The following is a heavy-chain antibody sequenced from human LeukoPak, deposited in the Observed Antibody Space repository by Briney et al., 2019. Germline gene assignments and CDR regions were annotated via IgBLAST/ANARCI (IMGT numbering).Heavy chain of an antibody. CDR1: GFTFSSYG. CDR2: IRYDGSNK. CDR3: AKGPGGYCGGDCSPGY. V-gene: IGHV3-30*02. D-gene: IGHD2-21*02. J-gene: IGHJ4*02. Sequence: GGSLRLSCAASGFTFSSYGMHWVRQAPGKGLEWVAFIRYDGSNKYYADSVKGRFTISRDNSKNTLYLQMNSLRAEDTAVYYCAKGPGGYCGGDCSPGYWGQGTLVTVSS.